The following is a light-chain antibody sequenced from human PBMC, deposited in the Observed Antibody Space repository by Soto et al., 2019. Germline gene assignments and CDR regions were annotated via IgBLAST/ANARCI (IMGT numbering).Light chain of an antibody. CDR2: DAS. CDR3: QQLESYPST. V-gene: IGKV1-5*01. CDR1: QSISSW. J-gene: IGKJ4*01. Sequence: DIQMTQSPSTLSASVGDRVTIPCRASQSISSWLAWYQQKPGKAPKLLIYDASSLESGVPSRFSGSGSGTEFTLTISSLQPDDFATYYCQQLESYPSTFGGGTKVDIK.